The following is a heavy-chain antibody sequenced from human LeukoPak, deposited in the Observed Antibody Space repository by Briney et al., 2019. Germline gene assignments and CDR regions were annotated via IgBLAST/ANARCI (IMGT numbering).Heavy chain of an antibody. V-gene: IGHV3-30*19. Sequence: PGGSLRLSCAASGFTFSSNGRHWVRQAPGKGLEWVAFISFDRNNQYYADSVKGRFTISRDNSKNTLYLQMNSMRTDDTAVYYCARGDATFDSCGQGTRVTVSS. CDR2: ISFDRNNQ. J-gene: IGHJ4*02. CDR3: ARGDATFDS. CDR1: GFTFSSNG.